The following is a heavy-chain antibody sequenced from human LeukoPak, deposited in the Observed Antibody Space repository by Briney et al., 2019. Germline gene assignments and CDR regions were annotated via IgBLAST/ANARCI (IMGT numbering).Heavy chain of an antibody. D-gene: IGHD2-21*02. CDR3: ARWWSYCGGDCYFVSDY. CDR1: GYTFTSYG. J-gene: IGHJ4*02. CDR2: ISAYNGNT. Sequence: GASVKVSCKASGYTFTSYGISWVRQAPGQRLEWMGWISAYNGNTNYAQKLQGRVTMTTDTSTSTAYMELRSLRSDDTAVYYCARWWSYCGGDCYFVSDYWGQGTLVTVSS. V-gene: IGHV1-18*04.